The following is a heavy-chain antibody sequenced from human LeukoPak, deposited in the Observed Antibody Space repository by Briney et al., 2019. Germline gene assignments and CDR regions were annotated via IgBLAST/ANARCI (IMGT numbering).Heavy chain of an antibody. CDR3: ATLRDDYVWGSYRQYGGFDY. D-gene: IGHD3-16*02. CDR1: GYTLTELS. V-gene: IGHV1-24*01. J-gene: IGHJ4*02. CDR2: FDPEDGET. Sequence: GASVKVSCKVSGYTLTELSMHWVRQAPGKGLEWMGGFDPEDGETIYAQKFQGRVTMTEDTSTDTAYMELSSLRSEDTAVYYCATLRDDYVWGSYRQYGGFDYWGQGTLVTVSS.